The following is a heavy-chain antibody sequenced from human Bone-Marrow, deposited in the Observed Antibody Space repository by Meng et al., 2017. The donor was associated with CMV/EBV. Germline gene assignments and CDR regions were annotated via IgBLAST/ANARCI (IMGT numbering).Heavy chain of an antibody. CDR2: IKQDGSEK. D-gene: IGHD3-3*01. CDR3: ANLGRYYDFWSGYPYYYYGMDV. J-gene: IGHJ6*02. CDR1: GFTFSSYG. Sequence: GESLKISCAASGFTFSSYGMHWVRQAPGKGLEWVANIKQDGSEKYYVDSVKGRFTISRDNAKNSLYLQMNSLRAEDTAVYYCANLGRYYDFWSGYPYYYYGMDVWGQGTTVTVSS. V-gene: IGHV3-7*01.